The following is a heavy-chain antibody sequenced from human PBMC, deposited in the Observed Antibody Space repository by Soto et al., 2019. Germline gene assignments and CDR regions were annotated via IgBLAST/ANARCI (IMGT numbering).Heavy chain of an antibody. CDR1: GGSISSSSYY. D-gene: IGHD3-16*01. J-gene: IGHJ4*02. CDR2: IYYSGST. V-gene: IGHV4-39*07. CDR3: ARRWGPVFDY. Sequence: SETLSLTCTVSGGSISSSSYYWGWIRQPPGKGLEWIGSIYYSGSTYYNPSLKSRVTMSLDTSKNQVSLRLTSVTAADTAVYYCARRWGPVFDYWGQGTPVTVSS.